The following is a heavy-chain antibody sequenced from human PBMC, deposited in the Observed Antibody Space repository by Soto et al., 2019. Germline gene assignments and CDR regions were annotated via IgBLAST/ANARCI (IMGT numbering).Heavy chain of an antibody. J-gene: IGHJ4*02. V-gene: IGHV4-59*01. CDR3: GRFMFPTGYSSSWSTLDY. CDR2: IYYSGST. Sequence: SETLSLTCTVSGGSISSYYWSWIRQPPGKGLEWIGYIYYSGSTNYNPSLKSRVTISVDTSKNQFSLKLSSVTAADTAVYYCGRFMFPTGYSSSWSTLDYWGQGTLVTVSS. CDR1: GGSISSYY. D-gene: IGHD6-13*01.